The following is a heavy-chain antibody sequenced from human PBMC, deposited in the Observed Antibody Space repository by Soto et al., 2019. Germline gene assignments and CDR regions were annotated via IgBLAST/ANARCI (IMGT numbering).Heavy chain of an antibody. V-gene: IGHV1-69*06. CDR3: AVTVTGSRSQIDN. D-gene: IGHD3-9*01. CDR2: IIPIYASP. Sequence: QVQLVQSVAEVKKPGSSLKVSCKASGGTFISNAISWVRQAPGQGLEWMGGIIPIYASPNYSQNFQGRVTVTGDTATSTAYLELSRLKFADSALSFCAVTVTGSRSQIDNWGRGTLVIGSS. J-gene: IGHJ4*02. CDR1: GGTFISNA.